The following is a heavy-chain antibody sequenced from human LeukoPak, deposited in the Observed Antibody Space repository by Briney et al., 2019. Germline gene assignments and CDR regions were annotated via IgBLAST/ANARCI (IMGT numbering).Heavy chain of an antibody. CDR1: GDNVSSKIPA. J-gene: IGHJ3*02. V-gene: IGHV6-1*01. CDR3: TRENDGAFDI. D-gene: IGHD1-1*01. Sequence: SQTLSLTCAISGDNVSSKIPAWNWIRQSPSRGLEWLGRTYYRPKLHNDYAESVKSRITINPDTSENQFSLHLNSVTPEDTAVYYCTRENDGAFDIWGQGTMVTVSS. CDR2: TYYRPKLHN.